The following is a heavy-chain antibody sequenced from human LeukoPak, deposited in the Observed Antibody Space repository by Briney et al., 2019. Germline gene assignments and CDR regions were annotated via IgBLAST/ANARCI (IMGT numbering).Heavy chain of an antibody. Sequence: SETLSLTCTVSGGSVSSSDDYWGWVRQPPGKGLEWIGSRSHGGSSYYNPSLKSRVTISVDTSKNQFSLTLNAVTDADTAVYYCATSGYDYDSSGYYYVSVFDYWSQGILVTVSS. D-gene: IGHD3-22*01. CDR1: GGSVSSSDDY. CDR2: RSHGGSS. CDR3: ATSGYDYDSSGYYYVSVFDY. J-gene: IGHJ4*02. V-gene: IGHV4-39*01.